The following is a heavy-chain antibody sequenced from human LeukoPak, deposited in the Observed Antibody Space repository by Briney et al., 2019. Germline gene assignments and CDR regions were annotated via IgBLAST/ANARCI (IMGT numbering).Heavy chain of an antibody. CDR3: ASDYGSGSYYLRG. D-gene: IGHD3-10*01. CDR1: GYTFTGYY. CDR2: VIPSSGGT. J-gene: IGHJ4*02. V-gene: IGHV1-2*02. Sequence: GASVKVSCKASGYTFTGYYIHWVRQAPGQGLEWLGWVIPSSGGTKSAQTVQGRVTMTRDTSISTAYMELSRLRSDDTAVYYCASDYGSGSYYLRGWGQGTLVTVSS.